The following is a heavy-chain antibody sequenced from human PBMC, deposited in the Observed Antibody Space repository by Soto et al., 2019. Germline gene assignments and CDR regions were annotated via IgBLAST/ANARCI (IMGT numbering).Heavy chain of an antibody. CDR3: ARLGFVGEGDF. V-gene: IGHV3-74*01. CDR2: ISGDGVHT. Sequence: EVQLAESGGGLIQPGGSLRLSCATSGFTFSRYWLHWVGQAPGEGLVWVSRISGDGVHTDYAESVKGRFTVSRDIAKSTGYLQMNNLRAEDTAIYYCARLGFVGEGDFWGQGILVTVSS. D-gene: IGHD3-16*01. CDR1: GFTFSRYW. J-gene: IGHJ4*02.